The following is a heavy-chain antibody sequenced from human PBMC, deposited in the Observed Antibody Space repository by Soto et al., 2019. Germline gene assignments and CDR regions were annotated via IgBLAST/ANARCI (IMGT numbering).Heavy chain of an antibody. CDR2: INPNSGGT. CDR1: GYTFTGYY. CDR3: ASGGPIVVVTAIVYNWFDP. V-gene: IGHV1-2*02. D-gene: IGHD2-21*02. Sequence: VASVKVSCKASGYTFTGYYMHWVRQAPGQGLEWMGWINPNSGGTNYAQKFQGRVTMTRDTSISTAYMELSRLRSDDTAVYYCASGGPIVVVTAIVYNWFDPWGQGTLVTVSS. J-gene: IGHJ5*02.